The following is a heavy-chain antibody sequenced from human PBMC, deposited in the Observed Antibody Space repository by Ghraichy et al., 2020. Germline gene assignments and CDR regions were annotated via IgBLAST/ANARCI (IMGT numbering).Heavy chain of an antibody. V-gene: IGHV3-48*03. Sequence: GESLNISCAASGFTFSSYEMNWVRQAPGKGLEWVSYISSSGSTIYYADSVKGRFTISRDNAKNSLYLQMNSLRAEDTAVYYCARQDVLRFLLNAFDIWGQGTMVTVSS. CDR2: ISSSGSTI. CDR3: ARQDVLRFLLNAFDI. D-gene: IGHD3-3*01. J-gene: IGHJ3*02. CDR1: GFTFSSYE.